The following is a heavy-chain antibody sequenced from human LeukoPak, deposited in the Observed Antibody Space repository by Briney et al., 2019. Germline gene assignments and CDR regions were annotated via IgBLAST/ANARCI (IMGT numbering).Heavy chain of an antibody. CDR2: IYYTGST. V-gene: IGHV4-38-2*02. J-gene: IGHJ4*02. D-gene: IGHD6-19*01. Sequence: PSETLSLTCTVSGYSISSGYYWGWLRQPPGKGLEWIGSIYYTGSTYYNPSLKSRVTISVDTSKNQFSLKLTSVTAADTAVHYCARLSYTSGWTQDYWGQGTLVTVSS. CDR1: GYSISSGYY. CDR3: ARLSYTSGWTQDY.